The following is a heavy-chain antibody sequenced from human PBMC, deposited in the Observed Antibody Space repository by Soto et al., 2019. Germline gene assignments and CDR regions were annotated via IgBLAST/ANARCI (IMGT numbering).Heavy chain of an antibody. CDR3: ANSNYPLLGS. J-gene: IGHJ4*02. Sequence: QLLLQESGPGLVRPSETLSLTCTVSGGSINNHFCHWLRQPAGKGLEWIGHIHSKGKTIYNPSLEGPVTLAVDTAQFQFSLRPTSVTGADTALYYWANSNYPLLGSWGQGNLVTLSS. D-gene: IGHD2-21*01. CDR2: IHSKGKT. V-gene: IGHV4-4*07. CDR1: GGSINNHF.